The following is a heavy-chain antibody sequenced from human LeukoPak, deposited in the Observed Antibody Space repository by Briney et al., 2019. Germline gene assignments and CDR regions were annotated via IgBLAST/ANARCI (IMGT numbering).Heavy chain of an antibody. CDR3: ARSGGDFLRYFDWLPLDY. V-gene: IGHV4-31*03. CDR2: IYYSGST. J-gene: IGHJ4*02. CDR1: GGSISSGGYY. D-gene: IGHD3-9*01. Sequence: PSQTLSLTGTVSGGSISSGGYYWSWIRQHPGKGLEWIGYIYYSGSTYYNPSLKSRVTISVDTSKNQFSLKLSSVTAADTAVYYCARSGGDFLRYFDWLPLDYWGQGTLVTVSS.